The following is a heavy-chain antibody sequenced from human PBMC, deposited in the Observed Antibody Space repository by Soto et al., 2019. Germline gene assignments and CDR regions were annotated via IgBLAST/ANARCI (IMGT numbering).Heavy chain of an antibody. CDR3: ARSIVVVTAIDY. J-gene: IGHJ4*02. Sequence: PGGSLRLSCAASGFTFSRYTMHWVRQAPGKGPEWVAVTSYDGSTKYYADSVKGRFTISRDNSKNTLFLQLNSLRSEDTAVYYCARSIVVVTAIDYWGQGTLVTVSS. D-gene: IGHD2-21*02. CDR1: GFTFSRYT. V-gene: IGHV3-30-3*01. CDR2: TSYDGSTK.